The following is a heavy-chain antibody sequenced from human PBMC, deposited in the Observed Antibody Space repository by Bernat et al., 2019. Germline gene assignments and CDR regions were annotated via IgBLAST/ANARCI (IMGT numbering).Heavy chain of an antibody. Sequence: QVQLVQSGAEVKKPGASVKVSCKASGYTFTGYYMHWVRQAPGQGLEWIGRINPNSGGTNYEQKGQGRVTKTRDTAIRTAYMELSRLRSDDTAEYYCARVVRTPHLIAVAGRGWFDPWGQGTLVTVAS. D-gene: IGHD6-19*01. J-gene: IGHJ5*02. CDR2: INPNSGGT. CDR3: ARVVRTPHLIAVAGRGWFDP. V-gene: IGHV1-2*06. CDR1: GYTFTGYY.